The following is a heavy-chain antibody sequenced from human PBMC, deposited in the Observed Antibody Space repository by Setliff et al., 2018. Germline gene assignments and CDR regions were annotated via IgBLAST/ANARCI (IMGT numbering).Heavy chain of an antibody. CDR2: IGAYNGNT. J-gene: IGHJ3*02. V-gene: IGHV1-18*04. CDR1: GYTFTGYY. Sequence: VASVKVSCKASGYTFTGYYMHWVRQAPGQGLEWMGWIGAYNGNTKYAQKFQGRVTLTTETSANTDYMALRSLRSDDTAVYYCARGEAGYYEAFDIWGQGTMVTVSS. D-gene: IGHD3-9*01. CDR3: ARGEAGYYEAFDI.